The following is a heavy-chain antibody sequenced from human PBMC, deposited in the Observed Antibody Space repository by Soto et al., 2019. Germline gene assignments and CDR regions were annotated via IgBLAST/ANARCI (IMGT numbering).Heavy chain of an antibody. D-gene: IGHD4-17*01. Sequence: EVPLVESGGGLVQPGGSLRLSCVVSGFSVSSNYMSWVRQAPGKGLDWVSVIDSVKGRFTISRHNSKNTLYLQMDSLRTEDTGVYYCARGGGPFMNSVTNPFDYWGQGTLVTVSS. V-gene: IGHV3-53*04. CDR1: GFSVSSNY. CDR2: I. J-gene: IGHJ4*02. CDR3: ARGGGPFMNSVTNPFDY.